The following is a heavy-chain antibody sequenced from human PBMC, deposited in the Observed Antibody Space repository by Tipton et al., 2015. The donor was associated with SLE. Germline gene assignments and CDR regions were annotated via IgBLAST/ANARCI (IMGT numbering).Heavy chain of an antibody. CDR2: IRYDGSNK. CDR1: GFTFSSYG. J-gene: IGHJ4*02. D-gene: IGHD3-16*01. CDR3: ARDVRRGFDY. Sequence: SLRLSCAASGFTFSSYGMHWVRQAPGKGLEWVAFIRYDGSNKYYADSVKGRFTISRDNAKNSLYLQMNSLRAEDTAVYYCARDVRRGFDYWGQGTLVTVSS. V-gene: IGHV3-30*02.